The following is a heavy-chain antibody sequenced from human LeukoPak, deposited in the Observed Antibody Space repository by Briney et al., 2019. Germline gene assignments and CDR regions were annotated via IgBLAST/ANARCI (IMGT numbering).Heavy chain of an antibody. Sequence: PSETLSLTCTVSGGSISSGDYYWSWIRQPPGKGLEWIGYIYYSGNTYYNPSLKSRVTISADTSKNQFSLKVSSVTAADTAVYYCARTSTYYDFWSGYRDFDFWGREPWSPSPQ. J-gene: IGHJ4*02. CDR1: GGSISSGDYY. CDR3: ARTSTYYDFWSGYRDFDF. CDR2: IYYSGNT. V-gene: IGHV4-30-4*08. D-gene: IGHD3-3*01.